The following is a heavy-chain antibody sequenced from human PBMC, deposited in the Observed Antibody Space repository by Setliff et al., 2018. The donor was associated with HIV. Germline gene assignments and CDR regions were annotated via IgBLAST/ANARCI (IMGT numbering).Heavy chain of an antibody. CDR2: IHYSGAT. D-gene: IGHD3-22*01. J-gene: IGHJ4*02. V-gene: IGHV4-59*11. Sequence: SETLSLTCTVSGGSISSHYWIWIRQPPGKGLEWIGYIHYSGATNYNPSLKSRVTISLDTSRTQFSLSSEDTALYYCAKGSPRYQSRGHPDYLGQGTLVTVSS. CDR3: AKGSPRYQSRGHPDY. CDR1: GGSISSHY.